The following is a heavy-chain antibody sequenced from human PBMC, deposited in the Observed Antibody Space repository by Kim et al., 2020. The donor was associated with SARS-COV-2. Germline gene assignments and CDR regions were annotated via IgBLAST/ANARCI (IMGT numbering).Heavy chain of an antibody. V-gene: IGHV3-23*01. D-gene: IGHD3-22*01. Sequence: GGSLRLSCAASGFTFSGYAMSWVRQAPRKGLEWVSGISGGGETTYYADSVKGRFTISRDKSKNTLYLQMNSLRPEDTAVYYCAKGRFHYDRSGDAFDIWGQGTRVTASS. CDR1: GFTFSGYA. J-gene: IGHJ3*02. CDR3: AKGRFHYDRSGDAFDI. CDR2: ISGGGETT.